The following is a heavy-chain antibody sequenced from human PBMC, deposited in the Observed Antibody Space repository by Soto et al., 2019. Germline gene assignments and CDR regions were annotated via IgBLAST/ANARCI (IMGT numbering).Heavy chain of an antibody. CDR3: AKNSATTGDFEF. V-gene: IGHV1-8*01. J-gene: IGHJ4*02. CDR2: MNPNNGNT. D-gene: IGHD1-1*01. Sequence: QVQLVQSGAEVKKHGASVKVSCKTSGYTFTSYDINWVRQAAGQGLEWMGWMNPNNGNTGYAQKFQGRVTITRDTFISPAYLELSSLRSEDTAVYYCAKNSATTGDFEFWGQGCLVTVSS. CDR1: GYTFTSYD.